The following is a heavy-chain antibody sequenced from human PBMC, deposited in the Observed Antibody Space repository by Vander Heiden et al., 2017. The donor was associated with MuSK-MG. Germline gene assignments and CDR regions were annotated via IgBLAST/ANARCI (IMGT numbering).Heavy chain of an antibody. CDR3: ARHWPEDYYYSSGTYFDY. CDR2: IYYGGST. Sequence: QLQLQESGPGLVKPSETVSRTCTVCGGAIGSSNYSWGGVGQPRGKGLEWIGSIYYGGSTYYIPSLKSRFTISVDTSKNQFSLKLSSVTAADTAVYYCARHWPEDYYYSSGTYFDYWGQGTLVTVSS. V-gene: IGHV4-39*01. CDR1: GGAIGSSNYS. D-gene: IGHD3-22*01. J-gene: IGHJ4*02.